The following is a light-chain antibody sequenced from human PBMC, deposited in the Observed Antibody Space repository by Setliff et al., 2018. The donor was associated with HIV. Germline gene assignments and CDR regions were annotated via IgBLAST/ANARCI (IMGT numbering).Light chain of an antibody. Sequence: SVLTQPPSASGTPGQRVTISCSGSSSNIGSNSVNWYQHLPGTAPKLLIYSNNQRPSGVPVRFSGSKSGTSASLAISGLQSEDEADYYCAAWDDSLNGVVFGGGTQLTVL. CDR2: SNN. CDR3: AAWDDSLNGVV. J-gene: IGLJ2*01. V-gene: IGLV1-44*01. CDR1: SSNIGSNS.